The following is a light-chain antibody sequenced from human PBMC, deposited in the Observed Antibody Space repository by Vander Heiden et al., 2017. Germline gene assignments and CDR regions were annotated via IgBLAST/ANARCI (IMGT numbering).Light chain of an antibody. CDR3: AAWDIGLNGYV. Sequence: QSVLTQPPSVSDAPGQRVTISCSGSSSNIGNNGVRWYQQLPGTAPNLLIYYDNLLPSGVSDRFSGSKSGTSASLAIGGLQSDDEADYYCAAWDIGLNGYVFGTGTKVTVL. CDR2: YDN. CDR1: SSNIGNNG. J-gene: IGLJ1*01. V-gene: IGLV1-36*01.